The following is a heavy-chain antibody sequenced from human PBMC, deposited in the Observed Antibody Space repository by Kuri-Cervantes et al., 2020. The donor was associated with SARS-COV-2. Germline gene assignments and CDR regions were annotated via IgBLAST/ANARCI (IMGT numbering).Heavy chain of an antibody. V-gene: IGHV4-31*03. J-gene: IGHJ4*02. CDR3: ARAQSEVTTFLDY. CDR1: GGSISSSGYY. Sequence: SETLSLTCTVSGGSISSSGYYWGWIRQHPGKGLEWIGYIYYSGSTYYNPSLKSRVTISVDTSKNQFSLKLSSVTAADTAVYYCARAQSEVTTFLDYWGQGTLVTVSS. D-gene: IGHD4-11*01. CDR2: IYYSGST.